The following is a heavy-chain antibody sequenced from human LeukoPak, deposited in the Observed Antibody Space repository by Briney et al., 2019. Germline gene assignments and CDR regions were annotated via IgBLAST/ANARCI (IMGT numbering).Heavy chain of an antibody. CDR3: ARDPLWYYDFWSGYPHYFDY. V-gene: IGHV7-4-1*02. J-gene: IGHJ4*02. CDR1: GYTFTSYA. CDR2: INTNTGNP. D-gene: IGHD3-3*01. Sequence: ASVKVSCKASGYTFTSYAMNWVRQAPGQGLEWMGWINTNTGNPTYAQGFTGRFVFSLDTSVSTAYLQISSLKAEDTAVYYCARDPLWYYDFWSGYPHYFDYWGQGTLVTVSS.